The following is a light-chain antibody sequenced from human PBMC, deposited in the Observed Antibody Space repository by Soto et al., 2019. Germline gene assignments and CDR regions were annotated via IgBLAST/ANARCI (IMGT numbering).Light chain of an antibody. V-gene: IGLV3-21*02. CDR3: QVWDDTNNHYV. CDR2: DDR. J-gene: IGLJ1*01. Sequence: SYELTQPPSVSVAPGQTARITCGGNSIGSKSVHWYHQQPGQAPVLVVYDDRDRPSGIPERFSGSKSGKTAALTINRVEAGDEADYYCQVWDDTNNHYVFGTGTKLTVL. CDR1: SIGSKS.